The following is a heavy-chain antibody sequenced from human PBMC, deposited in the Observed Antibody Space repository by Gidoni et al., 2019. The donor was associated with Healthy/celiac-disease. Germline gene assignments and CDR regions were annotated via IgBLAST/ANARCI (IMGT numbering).Heavy chain of an antibody. V-gene: IGHV1-69*01. Sequence: QVQLVHSGAEVTKPGSSVKVSCKASGGTFSRYAISWVRQAPGHGLEWMGGIIPIFVTANYAQKFQGRVTITADESTSTAYMGLSSLRAEDTAVYYCARERGGSGSYYYYGMDVWGQGTTVTVSS. CDR1: GGTFSRYA. J-gene: IGHJ6*02. CDR3: ARERGGSGSYYYYGMDV. CDR2: IIPIFVTA. D-gene: IGHD3-10*01.